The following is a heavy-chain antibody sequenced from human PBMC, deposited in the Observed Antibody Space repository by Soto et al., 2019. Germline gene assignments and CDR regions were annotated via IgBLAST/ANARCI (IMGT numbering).Heavy chain of an antibody. CDR3: ARGPAMVMLYYGMDV. CDR1: GYTFTSYA. Sequence: GASVKVSCKASGYTFTSYAVHWVRQAPGQRLEWMGWINAGNANTKYSQKLQGRVTITRDTSASTAYMELSSLRSEDTAVYYCARGPAMVMLYYGMDVWGQGTTVTVSS. J-gene: IGHJ6*02. V-gene: IGHV1-3*01. CDR2: INAGNANT. D-gene: IGHD5-18*01.